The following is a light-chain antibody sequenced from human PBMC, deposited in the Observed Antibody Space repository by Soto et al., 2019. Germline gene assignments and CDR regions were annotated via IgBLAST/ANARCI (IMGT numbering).Light chain of an antibody. CDR2: ASS. V-gene: IGKV1-39*01. CDR3: QQSYNNQFT. J-gene: IGKJ4*01. CDR1: QSIGNY. Sequence: DIQMTQSPSSLSASVGDSFTITCRASQSIGNYLNWYQQKPGKAPKVLIYASSRLQSGVPLKFSGSGSGSDFTLTIDSLQPEDFATYSCQQSYNNQFTFGGGTKVDIK.